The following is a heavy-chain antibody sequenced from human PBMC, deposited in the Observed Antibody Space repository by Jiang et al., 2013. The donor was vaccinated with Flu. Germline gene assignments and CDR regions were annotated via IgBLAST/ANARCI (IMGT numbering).Heavy chain of an antibody. D-gene: IGHD2-8*01. Sequence: QLLESGGGLVQPGGSLRLSCAASGFTFSSYAMSWVRQAPGKGLEWVSAISGSGGSTYNADSVKGRFTISRDNSKNTLYLQMNSLRAEDTAVYYCAKVQGVYCTNGVCYLDYWGQGTLVTVSS. V-gene: IGHV3-23*01. CDR3: AKVQGVYCTNGVCYLDY. CDR1: GFTFSSYA. CDR2: ISGSGGST. J-gene: IGHJ4*02.